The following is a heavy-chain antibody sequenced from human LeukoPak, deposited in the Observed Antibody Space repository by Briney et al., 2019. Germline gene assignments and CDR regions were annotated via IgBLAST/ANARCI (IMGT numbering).Heavy chain of an antibody. D-gene: IGHD3-10*01. Sequence: ASVKVSCKASGYTFTGYYMHWVRQAPGQGLEWMGWINPNSGGTNYAQKFQGWVTMTRDTSISTAYMELSRLRSDDTAVYYCARDLYYYGSGSLDIWGQGTMVTVSS. CDR2: INPNSGGT. CDR3: ARDLYYYGSGSLDI. CDR1: GYTFTGYY. J-gene: IGHJ3*02. V-gene: IGHV1-2*04.